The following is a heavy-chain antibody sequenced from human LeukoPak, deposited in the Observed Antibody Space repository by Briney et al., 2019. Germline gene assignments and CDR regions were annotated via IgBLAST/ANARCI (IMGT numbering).Heavy chain of an antibody. J-gene: IGHJ4*02. CDR3: ARQGGSYYFDY. CDR2: IYYSGIN. V-gene: IGHV4-39*01. CDR1: GGSISSSSYY. D-gene: IGHD3-16*01. Sequence: PSETLSLTCTVSGGSISSSSYYWGWIRQPPGKGLEWIGSIYYSGINYYNPSLKSRVTISVDTSKNQFSLKLSSVTAADTAVYYCARQGGSYYFDYWGQGTLVTVSS.